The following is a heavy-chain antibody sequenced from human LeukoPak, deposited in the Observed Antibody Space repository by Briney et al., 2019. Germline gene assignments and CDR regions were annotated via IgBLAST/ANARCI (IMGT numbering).Heavy chain of an antibody. CDR3: ARDRFGGMDV. CDR2: IKEDGSEK. CDR1: GFTFSSYW. V-gene: IGHV3-7*01. Sequence: PGGSLRLSCAASGFTFSSYWMSWVRQAPGKGLEWVSSIKEDGSEKYNLESLKGRFTISRDNAKKSLYLQMNTLRVEDTAVYYCARDRFGGMDVWGKGTTVTVSP. J-gene: IGHJ6*04. D-gene: IGHD3-10*01.